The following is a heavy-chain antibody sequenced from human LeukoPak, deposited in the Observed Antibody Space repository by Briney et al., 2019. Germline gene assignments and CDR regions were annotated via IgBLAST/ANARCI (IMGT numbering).Heavy chain of an antibody. D-gene: IGHD3-9*01. J-gene: IGHJ6*04. V-gene: IGHV3-48*03. Sequence: GGSLRLSCAASGFTFSSYEMNWVRQAPGKGLEWVSYISNSGSTIYYADSVKGRFTISRDNAKNSLYLQMNSLRAEDTAVYYCARDGGYDILTGYYYYYGMDVWGKGTTVTVSS. CDR3: ARDGGYDILTGYYYYYGMDV. CDR1: GFTFSSYE. CDR2: ISNSGSTI.